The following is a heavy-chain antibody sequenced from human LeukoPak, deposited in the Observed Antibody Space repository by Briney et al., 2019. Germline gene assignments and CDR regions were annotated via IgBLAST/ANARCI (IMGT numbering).Heavy chain of an antibody. CDR1: GFTVSSNY. Sequence: GGSLRLSCAASGFTVSSNYMSWVRQAPGKGLEWVSVIYSGGSTYYADSVKGRFTISRDNAKNSLYLQMNGLRAEDTAVYYCARFGIPRGFDYWGQGTLVTVSS. D-gene: IGHD3-10*01. CDR3: ARFGIPRGFDY. CDR2: IYSGGST. J-gene: IGHJ4*02. V-gene: IGHV3-53*01.